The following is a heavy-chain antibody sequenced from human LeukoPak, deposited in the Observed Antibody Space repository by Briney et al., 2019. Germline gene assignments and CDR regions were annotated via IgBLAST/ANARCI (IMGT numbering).Heavy chain of an antibody. J-gene: IGHJ4*02. Sequence: GGSLRLSCAASGFTFDDYGMSWVRQAPGKGLEWVSGINWNGGSTGYADSVKGRFTISRDNAKNSLYLQMNSLRAEDTALYYCARGIGDGSSGWLFDYWGQGTLVTVSS. D-gene: IGHD6-19*01. CDR3: ARGIGDGSSGWLFDY. CDR1: GFTFDDYG. V-gene: IGHV3-20*04. CDR2: INWNGGST.